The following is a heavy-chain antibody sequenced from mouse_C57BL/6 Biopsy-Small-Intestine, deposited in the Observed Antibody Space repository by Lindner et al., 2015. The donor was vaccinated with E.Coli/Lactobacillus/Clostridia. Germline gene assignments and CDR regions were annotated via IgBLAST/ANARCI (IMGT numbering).Heavy chain of an antibody. J-gene: IGHJ1*01. CDR3: ARAYRGYISGWYYYYGMDV. D-gene: IGHD1-1*01. CDR2: IIPIFGTA. Sequence: SVKVSCKASGGTFSSYAISWVRQAPGQGLEWMGGIIPIFGTANYAQKFQGRVTITADESTSTAYMELSSLRSEDTAVYYCARAYRGYISGWYYYYGMDVWGQGTTVTVSS. V-gene: IGHV1-81*01. CDR1: GGTFSSYA.